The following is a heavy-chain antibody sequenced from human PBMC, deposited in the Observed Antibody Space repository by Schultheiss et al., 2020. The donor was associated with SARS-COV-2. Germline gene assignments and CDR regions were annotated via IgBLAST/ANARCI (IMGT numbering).Heavy chain of an antibody. Sequence: GESLKISCAASGFRFSNYAMHWVRQAPGKGLEWVALISYDGSNKYYADSVKGRFTISRDNAKTSLVLQMNSLRAEDTAVYYCARVRATVKGGNYFDYWGQGTLVTVSS. CDR3: ARVRATVKGGNYFDY. CDR1: GFRFSNYA. V-gene: IGHV3-30*04. CDR2: ISYDGSNK. D-gene: IGHD4-17*01. J-gene: IGHJ4*02.